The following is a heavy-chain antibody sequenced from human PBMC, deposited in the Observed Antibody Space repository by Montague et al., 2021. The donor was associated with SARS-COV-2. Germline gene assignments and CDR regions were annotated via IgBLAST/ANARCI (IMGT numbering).Heavy chain of an antibody. Sequence: SETLSLTCTVSGGSISNYYWSCIRQPPARGLEWIGYIYYSGSTDYSPSLKSRVTISLDTSKNQFSLKVTSVTAADTAVYYCASGGGYYNYGLDVWGQGTTVTVSS. CDR3: ASGGGYYNYGLDV. CDR1: GGSISNYY. V-gene: IGHV4-59*01. CDR2: IYYSGST. D-gene: IGHD3-22*01. J-gene: IGHJ6*02.